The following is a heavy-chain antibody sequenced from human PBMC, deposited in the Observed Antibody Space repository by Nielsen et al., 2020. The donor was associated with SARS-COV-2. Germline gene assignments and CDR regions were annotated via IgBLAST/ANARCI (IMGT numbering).Heavy chain of an antibody. Sequence: GESLKISCAASGFTFSSYGMHWVRQAPGKGLEWVAVIWYDGSNKYYADSVKGRFTISRDNSKNTLYLQMNSLRAEDTAVYYCARGRDLRYYYYYYGLDVWGQGTTVTVSS. CDR3: ARGRDLRYYYYYYGLDV. J-gene: IGHJ6*02. CDR2: IWYDGSNK. CDR1: GFTFSSYG. D-gene: IGHD2-21*02. V-gene: IGHV3-33*01.